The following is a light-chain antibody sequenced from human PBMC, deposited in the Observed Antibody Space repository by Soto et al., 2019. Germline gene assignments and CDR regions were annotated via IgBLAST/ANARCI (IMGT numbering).Light chain of an antibody. J-gene: IGKJ4*01. CDR3: QQYNKWPQLT. CDR1: QSVSSN. Sequence: EIVMTQSPATLSVSPGERATLSCRASQSVSSNLAWYQQKPGQAPRLLIYGASTRATGIPARFSGSGSGTEFTLTISSLQSADFAVYYCQQYNKWPQLTLGGGTKVDIK. CDR2: GAS. V-gene: IGKV3-15*01.